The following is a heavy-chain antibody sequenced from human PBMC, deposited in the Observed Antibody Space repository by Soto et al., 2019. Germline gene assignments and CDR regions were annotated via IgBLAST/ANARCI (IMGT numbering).Heavy chain of an antibody. CDR1: GGSISSYY. V-gene: IGHV4-59*08. Sequence: SETLSLTCTVSGGSISSYYWSWIRQPPGKGLEWIGYIYYSGSTNYNPSLKSRVTISVDTSKNQFSLKLSSVTAADTAVYYCARRVYYYYMDVWGKRTTVTVSS. CDR3: ARRVYYYYMDV. CDR2: IYYSGST. J-gene: IGHJ6*03.